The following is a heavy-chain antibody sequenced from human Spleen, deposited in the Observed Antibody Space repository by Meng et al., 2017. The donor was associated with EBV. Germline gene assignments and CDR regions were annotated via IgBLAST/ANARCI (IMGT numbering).Heavy chain of an antibody. D-gene: IGHD2-15*01. Sequence: GQLVQSGAGVKKPGASVKVSCKASGYIFTNYPMHWVRQAPGQRLEWMGWINAGNGNTRSSQKFQGRVTISMDTSASTAYMELSSLRSEDTAVYYCARAGCSGGNCYSSLVNWFDPWGQGTLVTVSS. J-gene: IGHJ5*02. V-gene: IGHV1-3*01. CDR2: INAGNGNT. CDR1: GYIFTNYP. CDR3: ARAGCSGGNCYSSLVNWFDP.